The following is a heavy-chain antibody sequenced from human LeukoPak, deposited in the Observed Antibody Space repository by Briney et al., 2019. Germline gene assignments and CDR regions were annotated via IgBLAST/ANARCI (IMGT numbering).Heavy chain of an antibody. CDR2: MNPNSGNT. Sequence: GASVKVSCKASGYTFTSYDINWVRQATGQGLEWMGWMNPNSGNTGYAQKFQGRVTMTRNTSISTANMELSSLRSEDTAVYYCARGSKLRYFDWLLNWGQGTLVTVSS. J-gene: IGHJ4*02. V-gene: IGHV1-8*01. D-gene: IGHD3-9*01. CDR3: ARGSKLRYFDWLLN. CDR1: GYTFTSYD.